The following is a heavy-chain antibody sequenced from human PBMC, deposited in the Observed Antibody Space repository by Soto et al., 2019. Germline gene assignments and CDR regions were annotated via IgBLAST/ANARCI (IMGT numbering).Heavy chain of an antibody. J-gene: IGHJ5*02. CDR2: IYHSGST. CDR3: ASAIHDSTSWYWFDP. D-gene: IGHD2-2*01. V-gene: IGHV4-39*07. CDR1: GGSISSSSYY. Sequence: ASETLSLTCTVSGGSISSSSYYWGWIRQPPGKGLEWIGCIYHSGSTYYNPSLKSRVTISVDRSKNQFSLKLSSVTAADTAVYYCASAIHDSTSWYWFDPWGQGTLVTVSS.